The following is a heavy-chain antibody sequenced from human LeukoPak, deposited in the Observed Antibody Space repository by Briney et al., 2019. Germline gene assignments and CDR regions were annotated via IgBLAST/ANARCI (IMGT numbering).Heavy chain of an antibody. V-gene: IGHV4-4*07. Sequence: KPSETLSLTCTVSGGSISSYYWSRIRQPAGKGLEWIGRIYTSGSTNYNPSLKSRVTMSVDTSKNQFSLKLSSVTAADTAVYYCARDPGGYSSGWHYFDYWGQGTLVTVSS. D-gene: IGHD6-19*01. CDR3: ARDPGGYSSGWHYFDY. CDR1: GGSISSYY. J-gene: IGHJ4*02. CDR2: IYTSGST.